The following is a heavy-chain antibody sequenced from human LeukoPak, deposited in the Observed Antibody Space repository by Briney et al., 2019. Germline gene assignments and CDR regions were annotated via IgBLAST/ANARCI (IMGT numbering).Heavy chain of an antibody. CDR3: ARVQASGWYFGVEKPRYYFDY. CDR2: IYSGGST. V-gene: IGHV3-66*01. CDR1: GFTVSSNY. D-gene: IGHD6-19*01. J-gene: IGHJ4*02. Sequence: PGGSLRLACAASGFTVSSNYMSWVRQAPGKGLEWVSVIYSGGSTYYADSVKGRFTISRDNSKNTLYLQMNSLRAEDTAVYYCARVQASGWYFGVEKPRYYFDYWGQGTLVTVSS.